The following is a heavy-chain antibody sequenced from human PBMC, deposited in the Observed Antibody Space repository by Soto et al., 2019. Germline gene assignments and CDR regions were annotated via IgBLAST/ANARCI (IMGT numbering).Heavy chain of an antibody. CDR1: GYTFTSYG. D-gene: IGHD3-3*01. CDR3: AKGLVLRIGIYGMDV. V-gene: IGHV1-18*01. J-gene: IGHJ6*02. CDR2: ISAYNGNT. Sequence: QVQLVQSGAEVKKPGASVKVSCKASGYTFTSYGISWVRQAPGQGLEWMGWISAYNGNTNYAQKRQGRATKSTDTSTSKDYMEMRSLRSDDTAVYYCAKGLVLRIGIYGMDVWGQGNTVTVSS.